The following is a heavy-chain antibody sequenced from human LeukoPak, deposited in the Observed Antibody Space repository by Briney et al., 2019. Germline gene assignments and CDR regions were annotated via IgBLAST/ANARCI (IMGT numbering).Heavy chain of an antibody. D-gene: IGHD2-8*01. J-gene: IGHJ4*02. CDR2: INPTSGGT. CDR3: ARLDTITNAFDY. CDR1: GYTFTDYY. Sequence: GASVKVSCKASGYTFTDYYMHWVRQAPGQGLEWMGWINPTSGGTKYAQKFQGRVTMTRDTSITTAYTELSRLTSDDTAVYYCARLDTITNAFDYWGQGTLVTVSS. V-gene: IGHV1-2*02.